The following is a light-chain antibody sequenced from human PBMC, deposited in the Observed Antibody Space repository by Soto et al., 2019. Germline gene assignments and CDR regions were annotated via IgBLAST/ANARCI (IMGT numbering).Light chain of an antibody. CDR1: QSISSW. Sequence: DIQMTQSPSTLSASVGDRVTITCRASQSISSWLAWYQQKPGKAPKLLIYDASSLESGVPSRFSGSGSGTDFTLTISSLKPDDFATYYCQQYNSYEGTFGQGTKVEIK. V-gene: IGKV1-5*01. CDR2: DAS. CDR3: QQYNSYEGT. J-gene: IGKJ1*01.